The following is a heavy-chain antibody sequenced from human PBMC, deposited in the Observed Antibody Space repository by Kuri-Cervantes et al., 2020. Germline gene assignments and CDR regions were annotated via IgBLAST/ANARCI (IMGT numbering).Heavy chain of an antibody. V-gene: IGHV3-53*01. CDR1: GLTVSDNY. CDR3: VNRVTMVRGVKGSGHYYGMDV. Sequence: GGSLRLSCAASGLTVSDNYMSWVRQAPGKGLEWVSIIYSGGDTYYADSVKGRFTISRDNSKNTLYLQMNSLRAEDTAVYYCVNRVTMVRGVKGSGHYYGMDVWGQGTTVTVSS. D-gene: IGHD3-10*01. J-gene: IGHJ6*02. CDR2: IYSGGDT.